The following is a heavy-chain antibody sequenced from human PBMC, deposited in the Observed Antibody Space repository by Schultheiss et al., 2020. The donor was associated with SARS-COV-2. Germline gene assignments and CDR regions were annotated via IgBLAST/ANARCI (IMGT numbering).Heavy chain of an antibody. CDR3: AREGVAAAAPDY. J-gene: IGHJ4*02. CDR1: GYSISSGYY. Sequence: GSLRLSCAVSGYSISSGYYWGWIRQPPGKGLEWIGSIYHSGSTYYNPSLKSRVTISVDTSKNQFSLKLSSVTAADTAVYYCAREGVAAAAPDYWGQGTLVTVSS. D-gene: IGHD6-13*01. V-gene: IGHV4-38-2*02. CDR2: IYHSGST.